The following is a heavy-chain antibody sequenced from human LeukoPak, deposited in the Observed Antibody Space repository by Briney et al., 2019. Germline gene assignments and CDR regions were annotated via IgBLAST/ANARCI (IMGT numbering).Heavy chain of an antibody. V-gene: IGHV3-21*01. CDR1: GFTFSSYS. CDR2: ISTSSIYI. D-gene: IGHD3-22*01. CDR3: ARHVVAVGFDY. J-gene: IGHJ4*02. Sequence: PGGSLRLSCVASGFTFSSYSMNWVRQAPGKGLEWVSSISTSSIYIYYADSVMGRFTISRDNANNSLYLQMNSLRAEDTAVYYCARHVVAVGFDYWGQGTLVTVSS.